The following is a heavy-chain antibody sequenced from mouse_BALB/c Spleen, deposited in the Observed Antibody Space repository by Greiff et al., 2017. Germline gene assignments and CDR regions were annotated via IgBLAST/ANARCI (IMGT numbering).Heavy chain of an antibody. V-gene: IGHV5-6*03. CDR1: GFTFSSFG. Sequence: EVMLVESGGGLVQPGGSRKLSCAASGFTFSSFGMHWVRQAPEKRLEWVATISSGGSYTYYPDSVKGRCTISRDNAKNTLYLQMSSLKSEDTAMYYCASAPYGNYPFDYWGQGTTLTVSS. J-gene: IGHJ2*01. CDR2: ISSGGSYT. D-gene: IGHD2-10*02. CDR3: ASAPYGNYPFDY.